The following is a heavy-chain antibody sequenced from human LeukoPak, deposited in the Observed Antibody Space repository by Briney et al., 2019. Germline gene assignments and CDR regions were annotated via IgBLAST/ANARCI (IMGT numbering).Heavy chain of an antibody. CDR1: GFSVSTNY. CDR2: LYSGGST. D-gene: IGHD4-17*01. CDR3: AKDELYGDYVAPIDY. V-gene: IGHV3-53*01. Sequence: GGSLTLSCEGSGFSVSTNYMNWVRQAPGKGLEWVSILYSGGSTYYADSVKGRFTVSRDSSKNTLYLHMNSLRAEDTAVYYCAKDELYGDYVAPIDYWGQGTLVTVSS. J-gene: IGHJ4*02.